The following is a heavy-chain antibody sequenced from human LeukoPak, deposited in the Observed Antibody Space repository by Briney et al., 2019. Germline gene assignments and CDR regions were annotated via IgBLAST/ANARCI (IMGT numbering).Heavy chain of an antibody. D-gene: IGHD3-22*01. Sequence: SSETLSLTCTVSGGSISSSYWSWIRQPPGKGLEWIGYIYYSGSTNYNPSLKSRVTISVDTSKNQFSLKLSSVTAADTAVYYCARADSRAAFDIWGQGTMVTVSS. J-gene: IGHJ3*02. CDR1: GGSISSSY. CDR3: ARADSRAAFDI. CDR2: IYYSGST. V-gene: IGHV4-59*01.